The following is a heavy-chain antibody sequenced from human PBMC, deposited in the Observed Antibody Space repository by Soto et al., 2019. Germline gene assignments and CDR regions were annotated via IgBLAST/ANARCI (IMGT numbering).Heavy chain of an antibody. J-gene: IGHJ3*02. D-gene: IGHD2-15*01. CDR3: ARDKGGGFCSGGSCYNDAFDI. Sequence: GGSLRLSCAASGFTFSTYTLHWVRQAPGKGLAWVAVISSDGSHKYYADSVRGRFTVSRDNSRDTLPLQMNSLRAEDTAVYYCARDKGGGFCSGGSCYNDAFDIWGQGTMVTVSS. CDR1: GFTFSTYT. CDR2: ISSDGSHK. V-gene: IGHV3-30*04.